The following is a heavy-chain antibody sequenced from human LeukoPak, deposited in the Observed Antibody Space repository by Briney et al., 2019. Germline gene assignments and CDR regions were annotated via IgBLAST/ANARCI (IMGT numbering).Heavy chain of an antibody. CDR1: GFTFSNYW. J-gene: IGHJ3*02. V-gene: IGHV3-7*01. Sequence: GGSLRLSCAASGFTFSNYWMTWVRQAPGKGLEWVANIKQDGTEKYYVDSVKGRVTISRDNAKNSLYLQMNSLRAEDTAIYYCAREYCSGGSCYGGAFDIWGQGTMVTVSS. CDR3: AREYCSGGSCYGGAFDI. D-gene: IGHD2-15*01. CDR2: IKQDGTEK.